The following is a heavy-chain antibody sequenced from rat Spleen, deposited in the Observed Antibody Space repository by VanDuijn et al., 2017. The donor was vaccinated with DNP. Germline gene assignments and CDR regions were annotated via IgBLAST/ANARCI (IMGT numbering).Heavy chain of an antibody. CDR3: ARFPPGYSSYRDWYLDF. Sequence: QVQLKESGPGLVQPSQTLSLTCTVSGFSLTSSTVSWFRQPPGKGLEWIAAMSSGGSTYYNSALKSRLSISRDTSKSQVLLQMHSLQTEDTAMYFCARFPPGYSSYRDWYLDFWGPGTMVTVSS. D-gene: IGHD1-2*01. J-gene: IGHJ1*01. CDR1: GFSLTSST. CDR2: MSSGGST. V-gene: IGHV2-6*01.